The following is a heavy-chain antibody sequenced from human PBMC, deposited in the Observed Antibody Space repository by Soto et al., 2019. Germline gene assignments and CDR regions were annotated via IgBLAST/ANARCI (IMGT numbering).Heavy chain of an antibody. CDR1: VGTFSSYT. J-gene: IGHJ4*02. CDR2: IIPILGIA. D-gene: IGHD2-2*01. V-gene: IGHV1-69*02. CDR3: ARVYCSSTSCYDLFFDY. Sequence: GASVKVSCKASVGTFSSYTISWVRQAPGQGLEWMGRIIPILGIANYAQKFQGRVTITADKSTSTAYMELSSLRSEDTAVYYCARVYCSSTSCYDLFFDYWGQGTLVTVSS.